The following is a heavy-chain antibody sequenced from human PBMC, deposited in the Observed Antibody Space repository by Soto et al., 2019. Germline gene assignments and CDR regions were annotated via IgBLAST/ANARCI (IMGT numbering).Heavy chain of an antibody. D-gene: IGHD6-19*01. CDR3: AGEEQWPPPPRGMDV. Sequence: QVQLVQSGAEVKKPEASVKVSCKASGYTFTSYAMHWVRQAPGQRLEWMGWINAGNGNTKYSQKFQGRVTITRDTSASTAYMELSSLRSEDTAVYYCAGEEQWPPPPRGMDVWGQGTTVTVSS. CDR1: GYTFTSYA. J-gene: IGHJ6*02. CDR2: INAGNGNT. V-gene: IGHV1-3*01.